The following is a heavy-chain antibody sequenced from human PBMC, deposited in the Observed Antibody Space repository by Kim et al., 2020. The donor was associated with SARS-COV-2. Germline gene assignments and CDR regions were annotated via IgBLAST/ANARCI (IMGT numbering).Heavy chain of an antibody. CDR2: IRSKANSYAT. V-gene: IGHV3-73*01. CDR3: TRVPPYSNSWWDAFD. D-gene: IGHD6-13*01. J-gene: IGHJ3*02. Sequence: GGSLRLSCAASGFTFSDSAMYWVRQASGKGLEWVGRIRSKANSYATAYDVSVKGRFIISRDDSKNTAYLQMNSLKTEDTVIYYCTRVPPYSNSWWDAFD. CDR1: GFTFSDSA.